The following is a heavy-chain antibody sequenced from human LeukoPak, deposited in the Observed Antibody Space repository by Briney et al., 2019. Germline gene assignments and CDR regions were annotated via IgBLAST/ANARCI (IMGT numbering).Heavy chain of an antibody. CDR1: GGSFSGYY. V-gene: IGHV4-34*01. CDR2: INHSGST. D-gene: IGHD2-2*02. CDR3: ARFQGRCSSTSCYNFYYYYMDV. Sequence: SETLSLTCAVYGGSFSGYYWSWIRQPPGKGLEWIGEINHSGSTNYNPSLKSRVTISVVTSKNQFSLKLSSVTAADTAVYYCARFQGRCSSTSCYNFYYYYMDVWGKGTTVTVSS. J-gene: IGHJ6*03.